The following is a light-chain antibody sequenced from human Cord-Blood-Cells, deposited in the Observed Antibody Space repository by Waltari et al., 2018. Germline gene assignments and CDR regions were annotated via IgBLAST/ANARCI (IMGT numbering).Light chain of an antibody. CDR1: SSDVGSYNL. Sequence: PGQSITLSCTGTSSDVGSYNLASWYQQHPGKAPKLMIYEVSKRPSGVSNHFSGSKSGNTASLTISGLQAEDEADYYCCSYAGSSTLVFGGGTKLTVL. CDR2: EVS. CDR3: CSYAGSSTLV. J-gene: IGLJ2*01. V-gene: IGLV2-23*02.